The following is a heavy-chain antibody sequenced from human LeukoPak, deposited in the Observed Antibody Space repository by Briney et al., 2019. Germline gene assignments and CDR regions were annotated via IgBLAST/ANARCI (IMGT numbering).Heavy chain of an antibody. CDR2: IDSGATNT. D-gene: IGHD1-14*01. V-gene: IGHV3-23*05. CDR3: AKAYHTVPLDAFDI. Sequence: PGGSLRLSCAVSGFTFSNYDMNWVRQAPGKGLEWVSAIDSGATNTYYVDSVKGRFTISRDNSKNTLYLQMNSLRAEDTAVYYCAKAYHTVPLDAFDIWGQGTMVTVSS. CDR1: GFTFSNYD. J-gene: IGHJ3*02.